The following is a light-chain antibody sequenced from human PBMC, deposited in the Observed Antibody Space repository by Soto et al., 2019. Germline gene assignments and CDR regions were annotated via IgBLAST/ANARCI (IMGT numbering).Light chain of an antibody. J-gene: IGKJ4*01. CDR2: GAS. CDR1: QSVSGD. CDR3: QQYKNWPLT. Sequence: ETVLTQTPGTLPLSPGERATLSCRASQSVSGDFAWYKQKPGQXYRXXIYGASTRATGIPARFSGSGSGTEFTITISSLQSEDCEVYDCQQYKNWPLTFGGGTKVDIK. V-gene: IGKV3-15*01.